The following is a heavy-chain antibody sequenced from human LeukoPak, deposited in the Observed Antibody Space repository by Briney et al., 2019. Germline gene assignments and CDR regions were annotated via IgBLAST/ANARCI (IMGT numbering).Heavy chain of an antibody. CDR3: ARVRQLVGIYYYYYYMDV. CDR1: GGSISSSSYY. Sequence: PSETLSLTCTVSGGSISSSSYYWGWIRQPPGKGLEWIGEINHSGSTNYNPSLKSRVTISVDTSKNQFSLKLSSVTAADTAVYYCARVRQLVGIYYYYYYMDVWGKGTTVTVSS. CDR2: INHSGST. J-gene: IGHJ6*03. D-gene: IGHD6-6*01. V-gene: IGHV4-39*07.